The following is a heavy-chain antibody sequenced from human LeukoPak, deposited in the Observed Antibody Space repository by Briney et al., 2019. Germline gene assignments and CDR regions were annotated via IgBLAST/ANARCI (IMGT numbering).Heavy chain of an antibody. D-gene: IGHD2/OR15-2a*01. CDR2: IYYSGST. V-gene: IGHV4-59*01. CDR1: GGSISSYY. J-gene: IGHJ6*03. CDR3: ARDSKALHTSRATTEYYYYMDV. Sequence: SETLSLTCTVSGGSISSYYWSWIRQPPGKGLEWIGYIYYSGSTNYNPSLKSRVTISVDTSKNQFSLKLSSVTAADTAVYYCARDSKALHTSRATTEYYYYMDVWGKGTTVTVSS.